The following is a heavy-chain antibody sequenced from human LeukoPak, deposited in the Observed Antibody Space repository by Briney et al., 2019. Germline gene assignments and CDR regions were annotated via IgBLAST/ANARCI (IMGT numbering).Heavy chain of an antibody. CDR3: AKDWGGAGPALIDY. CDR2: ISGSGGST. D-gene: IGHD3-16*01. V-gene: IGHV3-23*01. Sequence: GGSLRLSCAASGFTFSSYAMSWVRQAPGKGLEWVSAISGSGGSTYYADSVKGRFTISRDNSKNTLCLQMNSLRAEDTAVHYCAKDWGGAGPALIDYWGQGTLVTVSS. CDR1: GFTFSSYA. J-gene: IGHJ4*02.